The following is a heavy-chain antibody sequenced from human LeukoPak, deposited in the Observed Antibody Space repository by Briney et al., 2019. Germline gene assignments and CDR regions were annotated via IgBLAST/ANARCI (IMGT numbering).Heavy chain of an antibody. J-gene: IGHJ4*02. CDR2: ISSSSSYI. CDR1: GFTFSSYS. Sequence: GGSLRLSCAASGFTFSSYSMNWVRQAPGKGLEWVSSISSSSSYIYYADSVKGRFTISRDNAKNSLYLQMNSLRAEDTAVYYCARDIPPISGYAPLDYWGQGTLVTVSS. D-gene: IGHD5-12*01. CDR3: ARDIPPISGYAPLDY. V-gene: IGHV3-21*01.